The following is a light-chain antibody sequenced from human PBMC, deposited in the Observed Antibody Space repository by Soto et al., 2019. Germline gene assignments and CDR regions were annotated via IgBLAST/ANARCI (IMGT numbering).Light chain of an antibody. J-gene: IGLJ2*01. CDR2: DVN. CDR3: SSHSSSSTLVV. Sequence: QSALTQPASMSGSPGQSITISCTGTSSDVGGYNYVSWYRQHPGKAPKLMIYDVNNRPSGVSNRFSGSKSGNTASLTISGLQAEDEADYYCSSHSSSSTLVVFAGGTQLTVL. CDR1: SSDVGGYNY. V-gene: IGLV2-14*03.